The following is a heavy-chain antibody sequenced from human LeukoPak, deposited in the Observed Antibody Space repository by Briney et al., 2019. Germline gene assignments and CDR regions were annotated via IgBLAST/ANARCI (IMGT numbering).Heavy chain of an antibody. J-gene: IGHJ6*02. Sequence: ASVKVSCKASGYTFTGYCMHWVRQAPGQGLEWMGWINPNSGGTNYAQKFQGRVTMTRDTSISTAYMELSRLRSDDTAVYYCARGDSSGWYLSYYGMDVWGQGTTVTVS. CDR3: ARGDSSGWYLSYYGMDV. V-gene: IGHV1-2*02. CDR1: GYTFTGYC. D-gene: IGHD6-19*01. CDR2: INPNSGGT.